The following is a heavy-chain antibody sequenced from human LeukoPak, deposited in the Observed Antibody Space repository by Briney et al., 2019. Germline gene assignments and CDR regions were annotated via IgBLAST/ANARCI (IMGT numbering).Heavy chain of an antibody. CDR2: IKPGNGNT. Sequence: ASVKVSCKASGYTFTSYAMHWVRQAPGQRLEWMGWIKPGNGNTKYSQKFQGRVTITRDTSASTAYIELSSLRPEDTAVYYCATDRDLIAAAGTGPFDYWGQGTLVTVSS. J-gene: IGHJ4*02. CDR1: GYTFTSYA. CDR3: ATDRDLIAAAGTGPFDY. V-gene: IGHV1-3*01. D-gene: IGHD6-13*01.